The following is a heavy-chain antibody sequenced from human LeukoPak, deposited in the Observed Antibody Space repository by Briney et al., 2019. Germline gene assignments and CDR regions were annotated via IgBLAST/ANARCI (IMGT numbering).Heavy chain of an antibody. CDR1: GFTFSSYA. J-gene: IGHJ6*02. CDR3: ARDRAVAATSIYYYYYGMDV. V-gene: IGHV3-30*04. D-gene: IGHD2-15*01. Sequence: GGSLRLSCAASGFTFSSYAMHWVRQAPGKGLEWVAVISYDGRNKYYADSVKGRFTISRDNSKNMLYLQKNSLRAEDTAVYYCARDRAVAATSIYYYYYGMDVWGQGTTVTVSS. CDR2: ISYDGRNK.